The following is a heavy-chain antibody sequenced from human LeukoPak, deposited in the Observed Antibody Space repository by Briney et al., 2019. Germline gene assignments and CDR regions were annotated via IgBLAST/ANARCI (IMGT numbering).Heavy chain of an antibody. J-gene: IGHJ4*02. CDR1: GGSFSGYY. Sequence: SETLSLTCAVYGGSFSGYYWSWIRQPPGKGLEWIGEINHSGSTNYNPSLKSRVTISVDTSKNQFSLKLSSVTAADTAVYYCARARTGIVAAGRSFDYWGQGTLVTVSS. D-gene: IGHD6-13*01. CDR2: INHSGST. CDR3: ARARTGIVAAGRSFDY. V-gene: IGHV4-34*01.